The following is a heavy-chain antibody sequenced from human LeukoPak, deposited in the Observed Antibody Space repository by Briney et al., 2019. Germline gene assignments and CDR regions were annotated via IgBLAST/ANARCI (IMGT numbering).Heavy chain of an antibody. Sequence: PGGSLRLSCVASGFTFSSYSINWVRQAPGKGLEWVSYISSGSRTIYYADSVKDRFTISRDNAKNSLYLQMNRLRTEDTAVYYCARGYCRGGSCYSGDAFDIWGQGTMVTVSS. CDR2: ISSGSRTI. J-gene: IGHJ3*02. CDR3: ARGYCRGGSCYSGDAFDI. V-gene: IGHV3-48*01. CDR1: GFTFSSYS. D-gene: IGHD2-15*01.